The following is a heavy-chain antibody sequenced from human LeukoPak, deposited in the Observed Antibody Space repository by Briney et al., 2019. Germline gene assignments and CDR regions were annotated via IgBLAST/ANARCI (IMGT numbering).Heavy chain of an antibody. Sequence: GGSLRLSCAASGFTFSSYSMNWVRQAPGKGLEWVSYISSSSSTIYYTDSVKGRFTISRDNAKKSLFLQMNSLRAEDTVVYYCARDRYYYDSSLGYWGQGTLVTVSS. CDR1: GFTFSSYS. CDR3: ARDRYYYDSSLGY. J-gene: IGHJ4*02. CDR2: ISSSSSTI. D-gene: IGHD3-22*01. V-gene: IGHV3-48*01.